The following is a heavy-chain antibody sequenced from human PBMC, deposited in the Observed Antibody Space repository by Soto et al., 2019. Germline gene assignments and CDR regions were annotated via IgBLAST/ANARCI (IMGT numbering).Heavy chain of an antibody. D-gene: IGHD3-16*02. Sequence: SETLSLTCAVCGGSFSGYYWSWIRQPPGKGLEWIGEINHSGSTNYNPSLKSRVTISVDTSKNQFSLKLSSVTAADTAVYYCARGVYDYIWGSYRYKYYFDYWGQGTLVTVSS. CDR3: ARGVYDYIWGSYRYKYYFDY. CDR1: GGSFSGYY. J-gene: IGHJ4*02. CDR2: INHSGST. V-gene: IGHV4-34*01.